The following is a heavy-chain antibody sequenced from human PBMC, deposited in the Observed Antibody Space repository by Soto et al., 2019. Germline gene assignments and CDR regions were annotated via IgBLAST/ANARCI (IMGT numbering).Heavy chain of an antibody. CDR1: GFTFSSYW. V-gene: IGHV3-74*01. CDR2: INSDGSST. J-gene: IGHJ4*02. D-gene: IGHD6-19*01. CDR3: AVAVAGPTAIGY. Sequence: HPGGSLRLSCAASGFTFSSYWMHWVRQAPGKGLVWVSRINSDGSSTSYADSVKGRFTISRDNAKNTLYLQMNSLRAEDTAVYYCAVAVAGPTAIGYWGQGTRVTVSS.